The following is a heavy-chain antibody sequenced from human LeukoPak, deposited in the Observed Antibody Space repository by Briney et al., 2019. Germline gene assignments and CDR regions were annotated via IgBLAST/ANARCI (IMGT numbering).Heavy chain of an antibody. J-gene: IGHJ4*02. V-gene: IGHV4-31*03. CDR3: ARVRGYYDSSGPYFDY. D-gene: IGHD3-22*01. CDR2: IYYSGST. CDR1: GGSISSGGYY. Sequence: SSQILSLTCTVSGGSISSGGYYWSWIRQHPGKGLEWIGYIYYSGSTYYNPSLKSRVTISVDTSKNQFSLKLSSVTAADTAVYYCARVRGYYDSSGPYFDYWGQGTLVTVSS.